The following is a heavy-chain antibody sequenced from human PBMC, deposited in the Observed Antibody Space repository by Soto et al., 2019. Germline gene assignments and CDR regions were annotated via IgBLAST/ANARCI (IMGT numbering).Heavy chain of an antibody. D-gene: IGHD2-2*01. CDR2: ISGSGGST. CDR3: AKDARKVVPAASYY. Sequence: AGGSLRLSCAASGFTFSGYAMSWVRQAPGKGLEWVSAISGSGGSTYYADSVKGRFTISGDNSKNTLYLQMNSLRAEDTAVYYCAKDARKVVPAASYYWGQGTLVTVSS. CDR1: GFTFSGYA. J-gene: IGHJ4*02. V-gene: IGHV3-23*01.